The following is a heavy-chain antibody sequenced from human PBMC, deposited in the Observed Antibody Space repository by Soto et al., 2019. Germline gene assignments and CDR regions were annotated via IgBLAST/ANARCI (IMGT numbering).Heavy chain of an antibody. CDR2: INHSGST. J-gene: IGHJ4*02. V-gene: IGHV4-34*01. CDR3: ARGVGRSSWTSFDS. Sequence: SEAQSLTCAVCCGSCSGDYLRWIRQPPGKGLEWIGEINHSGSTHYNPSLRSRVSMSLDTSKNQLSLNLSSVTAADTAVYYCARGVGRSSWTSFDSWGQGTLVTVSS. CDR1: CGSCSGDY. D-gene: IGHD6-13*01.